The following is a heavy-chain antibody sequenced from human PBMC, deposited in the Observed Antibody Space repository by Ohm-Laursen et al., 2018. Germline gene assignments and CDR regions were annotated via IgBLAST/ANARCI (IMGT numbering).Heavy chain of an antibody. Sequence: SLRLSCTASGFTFADYAMHWVRQAPGKGLEWVSGISWNSGSIGYGDSVKGRFTISRDNARSSLDLQMNSLRVEDTALYYCAKDLLAAPDYYGMDVWGQGTTVTVSS. CDR1: GFTFADYA. J-gene: IGHJ6*02. V-gene: IGHV3-9*01. D-gene: IGHD6-13*01. CDR2: ISWNSGSI. CDR3: AKDLLAAPDYYGMDV.